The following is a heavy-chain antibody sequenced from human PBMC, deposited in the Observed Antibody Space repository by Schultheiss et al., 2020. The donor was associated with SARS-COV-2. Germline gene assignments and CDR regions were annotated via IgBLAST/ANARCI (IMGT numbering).Heavy chain of an antibody. J-gene: IGHJ5*02. D-gene: IGHD2-2*01. CDR3: ARAKDCSSTSCNVYWFDP. V-gene: IGHV4-4*02. CDR2: ISHSGGT. Sequence: SETLSLTCAVSGDSISSTNWWSWVRQPPGKGLEWIGEISHSGGTNYHPSLKSRLTISVDKSKNQFSLRLSSVTAADTAVYYCARAKDCSSTSCNVYWFDPWGQGTLVTVSS. CDR1: GDSISSTNW.